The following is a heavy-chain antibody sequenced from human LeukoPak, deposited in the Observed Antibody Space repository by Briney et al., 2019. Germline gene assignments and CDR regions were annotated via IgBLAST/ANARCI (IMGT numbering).Heavy chain of an antibody. V-gene: IGHV1-46*03. J-gene: IGHJ4*02. CDR1: GYTFTSYY. Sequence: ASVKVSCKASGYTFTSYYMHWVRQAPGQGLEWMGIINPSGGSTSYAQKFQGRVTMTRDTSTSTVYMELSSLRSEDTAVYHCARDLIMITFGGGLDYWGQGTLVTVSS. CDR2: INPSGGST. D-gene: IGHD3-16*01. CDR3: ARDLIMITFGGGLDY.